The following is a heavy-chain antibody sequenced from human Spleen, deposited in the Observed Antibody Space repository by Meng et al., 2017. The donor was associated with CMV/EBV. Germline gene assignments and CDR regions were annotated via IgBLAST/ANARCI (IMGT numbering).Heavy chain of an antibody. D-gene: IGHD1-7*01. V-gene: IGHV3-30-3*01. CDR2: ISYDGSNE. CDR3: ARDEAAGSSNWNYYY. J-gene: IGHJ4*02. CDR1: GFIFSSYA. Sequence: LSLTCAASGFIFSSYAMHWVRQAPGKGLEWVAVISYDGSNEYYADSVKGRFTISRDNSKNTLHLQVNSLRPEDTAVYYCARDEAAGSSNWNYYYWGQGTLVTVSS.